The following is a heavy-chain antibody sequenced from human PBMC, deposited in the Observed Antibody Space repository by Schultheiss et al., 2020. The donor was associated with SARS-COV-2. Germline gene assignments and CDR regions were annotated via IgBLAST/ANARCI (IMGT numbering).Heavy chain of an antibody. CDR3: ARVGGIAVAGDFDY. V-gene: IGHV3-30*06. Sequence: GESLKISCAASGFTFSSYGMHWVRQAPGKGLEWVAVISYDGSNKYYADSVKGRFTISRDNSKNTLYLQMNSLRAEDTAVYYCARVGGIAVAGDFDYWGQGTLVTV. J-gene: IGHJ4*02. CDR2: ISYDGSNK. D-gene: IGHD6-19*01. CDR1: GFTFSSYG.